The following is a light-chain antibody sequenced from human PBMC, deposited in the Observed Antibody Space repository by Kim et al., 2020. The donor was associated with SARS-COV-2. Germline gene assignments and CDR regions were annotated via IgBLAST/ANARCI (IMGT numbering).Light chain of an antibody. Sequence: SPGERAILSCRASQNVRNYLAWYQQRPGQLPRLLIHDASVRAAGIPARFSASGSGTDFTLTINNLEPEDFAVYYCQQRSDWPPLTFGGGTKVDIK. J-gene: IGKJ4*01. CDR2: DAS. CDR1: QNVRNY. CDR3: QQRSDWPPLT. V-gene: IGKV3-11*01.